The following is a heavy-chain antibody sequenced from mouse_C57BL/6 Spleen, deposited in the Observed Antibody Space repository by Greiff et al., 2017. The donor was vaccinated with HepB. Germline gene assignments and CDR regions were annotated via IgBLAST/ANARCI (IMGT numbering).Heavy chain of an antibody. Sequence: QVQLQQSGAELVRPGASVTLSCKASGYTFTDYEMHWVKQTPVHGLEWIGAIDPETGGTAYNQKFKGKAILTADKSSSPAYMELRSLTSEDSAVYYCTRGGDYDYFDYWGQGTTLTVSS. V-gene: IGHV1-15*01. CDR3: TRGGDYDYFDY. CDR2: IDPETGGT. D-gene: IGHD2-4*01. CDR1: GYTFTDYE. J-gene: IGHJ2*01.